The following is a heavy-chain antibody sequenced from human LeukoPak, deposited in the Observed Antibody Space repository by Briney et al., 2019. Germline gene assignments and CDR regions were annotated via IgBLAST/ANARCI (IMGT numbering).Heavy chain of an antibody. CDR2: IYHSGST. V-gene: IGHV4-38-2*02. CDR1: GYSISSGYY. J-gene: IGHJ3*02. CDR3: GRVTMVRGVTDAFDI. D-gene: IGHD3-10*01. Sequence: SETLSLTCTVSGYSISSGYYWGWIRPPPGQGLEWIGSIYHSGSTYYNPSLKSRVTISVDTSKNQFSLKLSSVTAADTAVYYCGRVTMVRGVTDAFDIWGQGTMVTVSS.